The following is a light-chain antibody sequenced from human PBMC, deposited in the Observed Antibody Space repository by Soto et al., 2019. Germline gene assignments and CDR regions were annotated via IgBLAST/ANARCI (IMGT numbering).Light chain of an antibody. CDR1: QSISSE. CDR2: GAS. CDR3: QQDHNWPLT. V-gene: IGKV3-15*01. J-gene: IGKJ2*01. Sequence: EIVMTQSPATLSVSPGERATLSCRASQSISSELAWYQQRPGQPPRLLIYGASTRATGVPDRFTGSGSGSDFTLTISGLPSEDFAVYYCQQDHNWPLTFGQGTRLEI.